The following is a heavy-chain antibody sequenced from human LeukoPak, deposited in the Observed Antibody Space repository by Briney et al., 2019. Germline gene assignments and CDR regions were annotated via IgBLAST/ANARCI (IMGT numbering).Heavy chain of an antibody. D-gene: IGHD4-23*01. Sequence: PGRSLRLSCAASGFTFSSYGMHWVRQPPGKGLEWVAVISYDGSNKYYADSVKGRFTISRDNSKNTLYLQMNSLRAEDTAVYYCANLLRWEPYWGQGTLVTVSS. V-gene: IGHV3-30*18. CDR1: GFTFSSYG. CDR2: ISYDGSNK. CDR3: ANLLRWEPY. J-gene: IGHJ4*02.